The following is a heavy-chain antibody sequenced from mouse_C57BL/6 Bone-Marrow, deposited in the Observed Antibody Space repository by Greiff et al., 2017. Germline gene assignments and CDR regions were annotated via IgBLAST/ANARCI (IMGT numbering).Heavy chain of an antibody. V-gene: IGHV1-15*01. CDR3: TRRNYGPYAMDY. J-gene: IGHJ4*01. CDR2: IDPETGGT. D-gene: IGHD1-1*02. CDR1: GYTFTDYE. Sequence: VQLQQSGAELVRPGASVTLSCKASGYTFTDYEMHWVKQTPVHGLEWIGAIDPETGGTAYNQKFKGKAILTADKSSSTAYMELRSLTSEDSAVYYCTRRNYGPYAMDYWGQGTSVTVSS.